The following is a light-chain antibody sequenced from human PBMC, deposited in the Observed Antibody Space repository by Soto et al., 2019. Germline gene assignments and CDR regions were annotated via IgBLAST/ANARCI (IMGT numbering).Light chain of an antibody. CDR2: AAS. CDR1: QGISTY. Sequence: DIQLTQSPSFLSASVGDRVTITCRASQGISTYLAWYQQKPGEAPSLLIYAASTLQSGVPSRFSGTRSGTEFTLTISSLQPEDFATYYCQQLNSFPYTFGQGTKLEIK. CDR3: QQLNSFPYT. J-gene: IGKJ2*01. V-gene: IGKV1-9*01.